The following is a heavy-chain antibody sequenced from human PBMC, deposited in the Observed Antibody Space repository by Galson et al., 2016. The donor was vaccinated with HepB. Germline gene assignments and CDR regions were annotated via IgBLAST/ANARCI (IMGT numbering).Heavy chain of an antibody. CDR2: ISGSGANT. CDR3: AKDRRQWLDSDIDY. Sequence: SLRLSCAASGFTFTIYAMTWVRQAPGKGLEWVSAISGSGANTYYADSVKGRFTISRDNSKNTLYLQMNSLRAEDTAIYYCAKDRRQWLDSDIDYLCQGTLVTVSS. V-gene: IGHV3-23*01. D-gene: IGHD6-19*01. J-gene: IGHJ4*02. CDR1: GFTFTIYA.